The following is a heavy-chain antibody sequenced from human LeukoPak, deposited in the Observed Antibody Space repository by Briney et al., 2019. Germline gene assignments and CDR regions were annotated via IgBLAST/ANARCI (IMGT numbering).Heavy chain of an antibody. J-gene: IGHJ3*02. CDR3: ARVFPLAVNDGFDI. CDR2: IYYSGST. V-gene: IGHV4-59*01. Sequence: SETLSLTCTVSDGSISNYYWSWIRQPPGKGLEWIGYIYYSGSTDYNPSLKSRVTMSVDRSKNQFSLKLSSVTAADTAVYYCARVFPLAVNDGFDIWGQGTKVTASS. CDR1: DGSISNYY. D-gene: IGHD2-21*01.